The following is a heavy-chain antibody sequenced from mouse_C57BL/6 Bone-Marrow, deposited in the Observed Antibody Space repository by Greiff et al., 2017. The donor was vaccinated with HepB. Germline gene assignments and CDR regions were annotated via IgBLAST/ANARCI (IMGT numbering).Heavy chain of an antibody. CDR2: IDPETGGT. V-gene: IGHV1-15*01. CDR3: TRPPYGSSPGWFAY. Sequence: QVQLKQSGAELVRPGASVTLSCKASGYTFTDYEMHWVKQTPVHGLEWIGAIDPETGGTSYNQKFKGKAILTADKSSSTAYMELRSLTSEDSAVYYCTRPPYGSSPGWFAYWGQGTLVTVSA. CDR1: GYTFTDYE. J-gene: IGHJ3*01. D-gene: IGHD1-1*01.